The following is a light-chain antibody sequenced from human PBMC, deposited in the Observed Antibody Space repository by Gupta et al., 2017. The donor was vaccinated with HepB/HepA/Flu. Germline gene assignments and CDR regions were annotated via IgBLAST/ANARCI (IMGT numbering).Light chain of an antibody. CDR1: GSNIGSNT. Sequence: QSVLTQPPSASGTPGQRVSISCSGSGSNIGSNTVNWYRQLPGTAPKLLIYNNNRRPSGVPDRFSGSKSGTSASLAISGLQSEDEADFYCAAWDDSLIFYVFGTGTKVTVL. CDR3: AAWDDSLIFYV. J-gene: IGLJ1*01. V-gene: IGLV1-44*01. CDR2: NNN.